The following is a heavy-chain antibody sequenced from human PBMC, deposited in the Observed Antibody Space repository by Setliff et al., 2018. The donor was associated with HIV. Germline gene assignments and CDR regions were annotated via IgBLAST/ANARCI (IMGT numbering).Heavy chain of an antibody. D-gene: IGHD3-9*01. CDR1: GFTFSSYS. J-gene: IGHJ4*02. CDR3: VRARDWAFDY. CDR2: NGIINGAK. Sequence: PGESPKISCAASGFTFSSYSMNWVRQAPGKGLEWISYNGIINGAKHYADSIEGRFTISRDDAKNSLYLQMDSLRAEDTAVYYCVRARDWAFDYWGRGILVTVSS. V-gene: IGHV3-48*01.